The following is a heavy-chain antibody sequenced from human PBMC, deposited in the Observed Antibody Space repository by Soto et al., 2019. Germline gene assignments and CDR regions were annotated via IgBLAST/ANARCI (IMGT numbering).Heavy chain of an antibody. Sequence: PGGSLRLSCVVSGFTFSSHDMNWVRQAPGKGPEWVSKISESGGTTSYADSVKGRFTISRDNARDSLYLHMDSLRAEDTAVYYCARDRSLIFAVPPYGMDVWGQGTTVTVSS. J-gene: IGHJ6*02. V-gene: IGHV3-48*03. CDR2: ISESGGTT. CDR1: GFTFSSHD. D-gene: IGHD3-3*01. CDR3: ARDRSLIFAVPPYGMDV.